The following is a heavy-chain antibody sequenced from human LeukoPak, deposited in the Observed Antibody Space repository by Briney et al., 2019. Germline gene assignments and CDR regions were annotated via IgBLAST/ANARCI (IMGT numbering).Heavy chain of an antibody. CDR2: ISAYNGNT. V-gene: IGHV1-18*01. J-gene: IGHJ4*02. CDR1: GYTFTSYG. CDR3: ARGVTVGYCSSTGCIFDY. Sequence: ASVKVSCKASGYTFTSYGISWVRQAPGQGLEWMGWISAYNGNTNYAQKLQGRVTMTTDTSTSTAYMELRSLRSDDTAVYYCARGVTVGYCSSTGCIFDYWGQGTLVTVSS. D-gene: IGHD2-2*01.